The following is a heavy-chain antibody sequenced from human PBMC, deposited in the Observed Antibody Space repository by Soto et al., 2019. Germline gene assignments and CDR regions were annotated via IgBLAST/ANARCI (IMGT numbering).Heavy chain of an antibody. CDR1: GFTFSSYG. D-gene: IGHD3-22*01. J-gene: IGHJ5*02. CDR3: ARDYDSSGYGWFDP. CDR2: IWYDGSNK. Sequence: GGSLRLSCAASGFTFSSYGMHWVRQAPGKGLEWVAVIWYDGSNKYYADSVKGRFTISRDNSKNTLYLQMNSLRAEDTAVYYCARDYDSSGYGWFDPWGQGTLVTGSS. V-gene: IGHV3-33*01.